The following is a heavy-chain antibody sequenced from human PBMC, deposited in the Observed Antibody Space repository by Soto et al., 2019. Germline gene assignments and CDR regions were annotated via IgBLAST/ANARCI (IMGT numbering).Heavy chain of an antibody. J-gene: IGHJ3*02. CDR3: AKYSGSSGAFDI. Sequence: SETLSLTCTVSGGSVSSGSYYWSWIRPPPGKGLEGVGDIYYSGSTNYSPSLKSRVTISVDTSKNQFSLKLSSVTAADTAVYYYAKYSGSSGAFDIWGQGTMVTVSS. D-gene: IGHD3-10*01. CDR2: IYYSGST. CDR1: GGSVSSGSYY. V-gene: IGHV4-61*01.